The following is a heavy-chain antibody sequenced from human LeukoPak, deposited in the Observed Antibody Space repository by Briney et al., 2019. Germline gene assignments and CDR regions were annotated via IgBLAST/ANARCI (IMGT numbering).Heavy chain of an antibody. D-gene: IGHD5-12*01. CDR3: AKGSGYYWSRVHFDS. V-gene: IGHV3-7*05. CDR2: IKQDETEK. CDR1: GLNFRSFW. Sequence: PGGSLRLSCAVSGLNFRSFWMSWVRQAPGKGLEWVANIKQDETEKFYVDSVKGRFTISRDNAKNSLYLQMNSLRAEDTALYYCAKGSGYYWSRVHFDSWGQGTLVTVSS. J-gene: IGHJ4*02.